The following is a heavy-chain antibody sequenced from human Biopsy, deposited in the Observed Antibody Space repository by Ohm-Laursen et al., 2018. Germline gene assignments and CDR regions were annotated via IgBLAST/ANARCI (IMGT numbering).Heavy chain of an antibody. J-gene: IGHJ6*02. Sequence: SVKVSCNVSGDTFNKYGIFWVRQAPGQGLEWMGRIIPIVDIVNYAQRFQGRVTMTADKSTSTAYLDLSSLISEDTAVYYCARGGSGSGYYGMDVWGQGTTVTVSS. CDR3: ARGGSGSGYYGMDV. D-gene: IGHD3-10*01. CDR2: IIPIVDIV. V-gene: IGHV1-69*04. CDR1: GDTFNKYG.